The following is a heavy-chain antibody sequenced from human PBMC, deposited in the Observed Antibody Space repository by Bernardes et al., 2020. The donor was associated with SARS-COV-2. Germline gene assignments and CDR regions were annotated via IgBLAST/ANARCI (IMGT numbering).Heavy chain of an antibody. CDR3: ARVASAAAVRAQFDY. CDR2: INPNSGGT. D-gene: IGHD6-13*01. V-gene: IGHV1-2*02. J-gene: IGHJ4*02. CDR1: GYTFTGYY. Sequence: ASVKVSCKASGYTFTGYYMHWVRQAPGQGLEWMGWINPNSGGTNYAQKFQGRVTMTRETSISTTYMELSRLRSDDTAVYYCARVASAAAVRAQFDYWGQGTLVTVSS.